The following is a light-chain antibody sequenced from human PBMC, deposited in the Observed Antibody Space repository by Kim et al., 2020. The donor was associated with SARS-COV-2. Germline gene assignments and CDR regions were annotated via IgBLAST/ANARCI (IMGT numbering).Light chain of an antibody. CDR1: QSINNW. Sequence: DIQMTQSPSTLSASVGDRVTITCRASQSINNWLAWYQQKPGKAPKLLIYEASDLESGVPSRFSGSGSGTEFTLTISSLQPDDFATYYCQQYHSYTYTFGQGTKLEIK. V-gene: IGKV1-5*03. CDR2: EAS. CDR3: QQYHSYTYT. J-gene: IGKJ2*01.